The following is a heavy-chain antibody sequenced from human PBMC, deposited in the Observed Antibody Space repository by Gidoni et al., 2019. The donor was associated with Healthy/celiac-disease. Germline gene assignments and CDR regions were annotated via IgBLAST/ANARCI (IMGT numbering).Heavy chain of an antibody. CDR2: INPNSGGT. D-gene: IGHD3-10*01. CDR1: GYTFTGYY. V-gene: IGHV1-2*02. Sequence: QVQLVQSGAEVKKPGASVKVSCKASGYTFTGYYMHWVRQAPGQGLEWMGWINPNSGGTNYAQKFQGRVTMTRDTSISTAYMELSRLRSDDTAVDYCARVMVRGVITDGMDVWGQGTTVTVSS. J-gene: IGHJ6*02. CDR3: ARVMVRGVITDGMDV.